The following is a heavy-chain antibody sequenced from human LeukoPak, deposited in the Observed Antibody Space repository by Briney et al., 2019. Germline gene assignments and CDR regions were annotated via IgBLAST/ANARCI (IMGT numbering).Heavy chain of an antibody. V-gene: IGHV4-39*01. CDR2: IYYSGST. J-gene: IGHJ5*02. D-gene: IGHD1-26*01. Sequence: SETLSLTCTVSGGSISSSSYYWGWIRQPPGKGLEWIGSIYYSGSTYYNPSLKSRVTISVDTSKNQFSLKLSSVTAADTAVYYCARGTRWELPLGVWFDPWGQGTLVTVSS. CDR1: GGSISSSSYY. CDR3: ARGTRWELPLGVWFDP.